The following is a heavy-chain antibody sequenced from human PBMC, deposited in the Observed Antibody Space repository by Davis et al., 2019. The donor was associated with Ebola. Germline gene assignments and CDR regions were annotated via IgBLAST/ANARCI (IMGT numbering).Heavy chain of an antibody. CDR2: IFYSGSSSYSGST. Sequence: SETLSPTCTVSGGSISDYYWSWIRQSPGKGLEWIGNIFYSGSSSYSGSTNYHSSLKSRIFISVDTSKNQFSLKLNSVTAADTAVYYCARDSSGSPYSGLDVWGQGTTVTVSS. CDR1: GGSISDYY. V-gene: IGHV4-59*12. D-gene: IGHD6-25*01. CDR3: ARDSSGSPYSGLDV. J-gene: IGHJ6*02.